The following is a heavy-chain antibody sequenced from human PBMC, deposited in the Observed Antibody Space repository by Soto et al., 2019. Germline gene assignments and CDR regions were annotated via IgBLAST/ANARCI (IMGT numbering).Heavy chain of an antibody. V-gene: IGHV1-69*13. J-gene: IGHJ4*02. D-gene: IGHD6-19*01. Sequence: ASVKVSCKASGGTFSSYAISWVRQAPGQGLEWMGGIIPIFGTANYAQKFQGRVTITADESTSTAYMELSSLRSEDTAVYYCARGGRESSGWEKVYYFDYWGQGTLVTVSS. CDR3: ARGGRESSGWEKVYYFDY. CDR1: GGTFSSYA. CDR2: IIPIFGTA.